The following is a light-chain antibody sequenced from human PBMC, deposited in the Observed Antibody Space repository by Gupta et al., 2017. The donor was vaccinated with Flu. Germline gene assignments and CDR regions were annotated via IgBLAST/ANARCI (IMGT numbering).Light chain of an antibody. CDR2: LNSDGSH. CDR3: QSWGSGQWV. J-gene: IGLJ3*02. V-gene: IGLV4-69*01. Sequence: QLLLTQSPSASASLGASVNLTCTLTSGHSNYAIAWHQLQPGRGPRFLLKLNSDGSHDRGAGIGDRFSGSSSGAERYLTISSLQSDDEAYYYCQSWGSGQWVFGGGTKLTVL. CDR1: SGHSNYA.